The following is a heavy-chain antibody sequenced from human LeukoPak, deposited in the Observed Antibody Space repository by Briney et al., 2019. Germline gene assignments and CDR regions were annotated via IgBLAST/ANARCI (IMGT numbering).Heavy chain of an antibody. Sequence: SETLSLTCTVSGGSFSSSGYYWGWIRQPPGKGLEWIARIYYSGNTYYNPSLKSRVTISINTSKNQFSLKLSSVTAADTAFYYCARRCQAGMAAAGGVDYWGQGTLVTVSS. V-gene: IGHV4-39*01. J-gene: IGHJ4*02. CDR2: IYYSGNT. CDR1: GGSFSSSGYY. CDR3: ARRCQAGMAAAGGVDY. D-gene: IGHD6-13*01.